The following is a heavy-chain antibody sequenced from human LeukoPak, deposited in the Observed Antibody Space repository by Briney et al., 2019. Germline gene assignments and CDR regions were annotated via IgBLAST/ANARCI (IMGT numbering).Heavy chain of an antibody. CDR1: GFTFSSYA. J-gene: IGHJ4*02. Sequence: PGGSLRLSCAASGFTFSSYAMHWVRQAPGKGLEWVAVISYDGSNKYYADSVKGRFTISRDNSKNTLYLQMNSLRAEDTAVYYCARGRGYSYLSGYWGQGTLVTVSS. D-gene: IGHD5-18*01. CDR2: ISYDGSNK. V-gene: IGHV3-30-3*01. CDR3: ARGRGYSYLSGY.